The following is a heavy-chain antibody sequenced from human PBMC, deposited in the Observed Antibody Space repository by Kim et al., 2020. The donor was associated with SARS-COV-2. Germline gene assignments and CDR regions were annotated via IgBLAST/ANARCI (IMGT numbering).Heavy chain of an antibody. CDR3: ARDENNSGYHSVPAS. Sequence: GGSLRLSCAASGFTFSDYHMSWIRQTPGKGLEWISYIGSRSRAIFYADSVKGRFTISRDDDKNLLFLQMSSLRADDTAVYYCARDENNSGYHSVPASWG. V-gene: IGHV3-11*01. CDR2: IGSRSRAI. D-gene: IGHD5-18*01. J-gene: IGHJ5*01. CDR1: GFTFSDYH.